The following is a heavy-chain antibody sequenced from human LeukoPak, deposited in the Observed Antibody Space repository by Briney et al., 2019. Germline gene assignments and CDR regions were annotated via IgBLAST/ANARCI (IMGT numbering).Heavy chain of an antibody. D-gene: IGHD3-22*01. CDR1: GFTFSSYW. J-gene: IGHJ4*02. Sequence: GGSLRLSCAASGFTFSSYWMHWVRQAPGKGLVWVSRINSDGSSTSYADSVKGRFTISRDNSENTLYLQMNSLRAEDTAVYYCASHPRDSSGYYPYYFDYWGQGTLVTVSS. V-gene: IGHV3-74*01. CDR2: INSDGSST. CDR3: ASHPRDSSGYYPYYFDY.